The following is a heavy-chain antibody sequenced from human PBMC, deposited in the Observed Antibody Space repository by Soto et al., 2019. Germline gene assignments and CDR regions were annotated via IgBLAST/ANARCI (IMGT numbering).Heavy chain of an antibody. CDR3: AKAWDIVVVPAAMNYYYYYMDV. J-gene: IGHJ6*03. Sequence: PGGSLRLSCAASGFTFSSYAMSWVRQAPGMGLEWVSAISGSGGSTYYADSVKGRFTISRDNSKNTLYLQMNSLRAEDTAVYYCAKAWDIVVVPAAMNYYYYYMDVWGKGTTVTVSS. CDR1: GFTFSSYA. D-gene: IGHD2-2*01. CDR2: ISGSGGST. V-gene: IGHV3-23*01.